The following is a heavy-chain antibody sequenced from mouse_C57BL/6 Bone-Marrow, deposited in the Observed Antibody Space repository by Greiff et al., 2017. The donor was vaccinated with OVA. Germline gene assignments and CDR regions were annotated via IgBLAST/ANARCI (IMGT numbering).Heavy chain of an antibody. V-gene: IGHV7-3*01. CDR2: IRNKANGYTT. Sequence: EVMLVESGGGLVQPGGSLSLSCAASGFTFTDYYMSWVRQPPGTALEWLGFIRNKANGYTTEYSASLKGRFTISRDNSQSILYLQMNALRAEDSATYYCARFYAPAWFAYWGQGTLVTVSA. CDR3: ARFYAPAWFAY. CDR1: GFTFTDYY. D-gene: IGHD2-3*01. J-gene: IGHJ3*01.